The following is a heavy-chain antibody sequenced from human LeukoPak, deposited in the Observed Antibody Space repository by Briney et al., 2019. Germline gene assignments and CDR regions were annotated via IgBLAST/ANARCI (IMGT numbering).Heavy chain of an antibody. Sequence: GGSLRLSCAASGFTFSSYAMSWVRQAPGKGLEWVSAISGSGGSTYYADSVKGRFTISRDNSKNTLCLQMNSLRAEDTAVYYCARAKYYDSSGYYSDSFDYWGQGTLVTVSS. CDR2: ISGSGGST. CDR1: GFTFSSYA. V-gene: IGHV3-23*01. J-gene: IGHJ4*02. CDR3: ARAKYYDSSGYYSDSFDY. D-gene: IGHD3-22*01.